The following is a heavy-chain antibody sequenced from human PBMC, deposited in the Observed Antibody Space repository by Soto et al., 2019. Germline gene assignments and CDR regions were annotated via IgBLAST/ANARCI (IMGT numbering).Heavy chain of an antibody. J-gene: IGHJ3*02. D-gene: IGHD3-3*01. Sequence: QVQLVESGGGVVQPGRSLRLSCAASGFTFSPFGMHWGRQAPGKGLEWLTVISYAGNNKYYADSVRDRFTISRDNSKSTLYLQMNSLRPEDTAVYYCAKADFLDAFNIWGQGTMVTVSS. CDR3: AKADFLDAFNI. CDR1: GFTFSPFG. CDR2: ISYAGNNK. V-gene: IGHV3-30*18.